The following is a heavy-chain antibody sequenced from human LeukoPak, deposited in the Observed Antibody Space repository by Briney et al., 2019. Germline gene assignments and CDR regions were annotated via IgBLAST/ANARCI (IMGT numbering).Heavy chain of an antibody. Sequence: PGRSLRLSCAASGFTFSSYGMHWVRQAPGKGLEWVAVISYDGSNKYYADSVKGRFTISRDNSKNTLYLQMNSLRAEDTAVYYCAGVKRGSWYPAHYGMDVWGQGTTVTVSS. V-gene: IGHV3-30*03. CDR1: GFTFSSYG. CDR2: ISYDGSNK. D-gene: IGHD6-13*01. CDR3: AGVKRGSWYPAHYGMDV. J-gene: IGHJ6*02.